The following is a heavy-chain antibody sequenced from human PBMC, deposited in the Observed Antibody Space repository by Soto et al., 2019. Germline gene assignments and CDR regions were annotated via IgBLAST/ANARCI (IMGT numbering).Heavy chain of an antibody. CDR3: ARRGSSGWYGMDV. D-gene: IGHD6-19*01. CDR1: GFSFTNYW. CDR2: IYPSDSYT. J-gene: IGHJ6*02. V-gene: IGHV5-10-1*01. Sequence: GESLKIACKGSGFSFTNYWIAWVRHMPGKGLECMGIIYPSDSYTNYSPSFQGHVTISADKSISTAYLQWSSLKASDTAMYYCARRGSSGWYGMDVWGQGTTVTVSS.